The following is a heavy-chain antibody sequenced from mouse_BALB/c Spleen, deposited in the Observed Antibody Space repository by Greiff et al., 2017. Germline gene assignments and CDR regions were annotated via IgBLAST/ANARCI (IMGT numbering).Heavy chain of an antibody. V-gene: IGHV1-14*01. CDR3: ARTGTFYYYAMDY. D-gene: IGHD4-1*01. Sequence: EVQLQQPGAELVMPGASVKMSCKASGYTFTDYWMHWVKQKPGQGLEWIGYINPYNDGTKYNEKFKGKATLTSDKSSSTAYMELSSLTSEDSAVYYCARTGTFYYYAMDYWGQGTSVTVSS. CDR2: INPYNDGT. CDR1: GYTFTDYW. J-gene: IGHJ4*01.